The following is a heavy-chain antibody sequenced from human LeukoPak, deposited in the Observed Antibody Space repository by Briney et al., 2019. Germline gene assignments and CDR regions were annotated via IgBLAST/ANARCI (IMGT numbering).Heavy chain of an antibody. CDR1: GGSISSSSYY. D-gene: IGHD3-22*01. V-gene: IGHV4-39*01. Sequence: PSETLSLTCTVSGGSISSSSYYCGWIRQPPGKGLEWIGGIYYSGSTYYNPSLKSRVTISVDTSKNQFSLKLSSVTAADTAVYYCARQRRYYYDSSGTNWFDPWGQGTLVTVSS. J-gene: IGHJ5*02. CDR2: IYYSGST. CDR3: ARQRRYYYDSSGTNWFDP.